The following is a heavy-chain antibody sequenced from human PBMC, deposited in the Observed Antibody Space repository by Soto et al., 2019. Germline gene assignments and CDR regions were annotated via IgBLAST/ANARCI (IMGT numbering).Heavy chain of an antibody. CDR2: IRGFSPYT. J-gene: IGHJ6*02. CDR1: GFTFRTYT. D-gene: IGHD3-10*01. V-gene: IGHV3-21*01. CDR3: ARDRGYDAHDYYYNAMDV. Sequence: GGSLILSCISSGFTFRTYTMNWVRQAPGKGLEWVSGIRGFSPYTFYAESVKGRFTISRDNAKNSLYLQMNSLRAEDTAVYYCARDRGYDAHDYYYNAMDVWGQGTTVTVSS.